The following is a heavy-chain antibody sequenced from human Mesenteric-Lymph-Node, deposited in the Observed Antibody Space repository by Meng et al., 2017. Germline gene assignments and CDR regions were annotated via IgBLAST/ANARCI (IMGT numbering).Heavy chain of an antibody. Sequence: GSLRLSCTVSGDSISSSTYYWGWIRQPPGKGLEWIGSVYYSGTTYYNPSLKSRVTISLDMSKNQFSLNLSSVTAADTAVYYCARDHMMGYCSGGSCYGYYYYGMDVWGQGTTVTVSS. V-gene: IGHV4-39*07. J-gene: IGHJ6*02. D-gene: IGHD2-15*01. CDR3: ARDHMMGYCSGGSCYGYYYYGMDV. CDR1: GDSISSSTYY. CDR2: VYYSGTT.